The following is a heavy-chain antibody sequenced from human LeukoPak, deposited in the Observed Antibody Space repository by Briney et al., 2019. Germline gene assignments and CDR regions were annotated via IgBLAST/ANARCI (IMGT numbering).Heavy chain of an antibody. CDR2: IYSPGTN. CDR1: AGSINSGDYY. D-gene: IGHD3-22*01. Sequence: SQTLSLTCTVSAGSINSGDYYWSWIRQPDGKGLEWIGRIYSPGTNYNYNPSLKSRVTISIDTSKNQFSLKLTSVTAADTAVYYCARGIGTSYDSSRDAFDIWGQGTMVTVSS. V-gene: IGHV4-61*02. CDR3: ARGIGTSYDSSRDAFDI. J-gene: IGHJ3*02.